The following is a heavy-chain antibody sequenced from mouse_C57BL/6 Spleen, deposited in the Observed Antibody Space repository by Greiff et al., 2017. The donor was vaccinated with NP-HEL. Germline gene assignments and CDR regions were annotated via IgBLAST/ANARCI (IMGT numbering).Heavy chain of an antibody. CDR3: ARSAYGSSRGFAY. Sequence: QVQLQQSGPELVKPGASVKIPCKASGYAFSSSWMNWVKQRPGKGLEWIGRIYPGDGDTNYNGKFKGKATLTADKSSSTAYMQLSSLTSEDSAVYFCARSAYGSSRGFAYWGQGTLVTVSA. CDR1: GYAFSSSW. J-gene: IGHJ3*01. D-gene: IGHD1-1*01. CDR2: IYPGDGDT. V-gene: IGHV1-82*01.